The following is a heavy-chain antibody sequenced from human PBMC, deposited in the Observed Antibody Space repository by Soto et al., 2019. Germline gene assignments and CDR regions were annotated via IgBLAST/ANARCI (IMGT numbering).Heavy chain of an antibody. CDR3: ARGGVGYSSSWYRYYYYMDV. Sequence: GAPVKVSCKASGYTFTSYDINWVRQATGQGLERMGWMNPNSGNTGYAQKFQGRVTMTRNTSISTAYMELSSLRSEDTAVYYCARGGVGYSSSWYRYYYYMDVWGKGTTVTVSS. CDR2: MNPNSGNT. V-gene: IGHV1-8*01. J-gene: IGHJ6*03. CDR1: GYTFTSYD. D-gene: IGHD6-13*01.